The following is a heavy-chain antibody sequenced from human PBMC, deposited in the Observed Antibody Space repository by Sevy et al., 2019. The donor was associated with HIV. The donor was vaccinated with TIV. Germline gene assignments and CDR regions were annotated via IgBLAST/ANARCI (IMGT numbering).Heavy chain of an antibody. CDR3: ASLTALNYYDTTSYYYGY. CDR2: ISYEGSNK. D-gene: IGHD3-22*01. CDR1: GFTFSSYA. Sequence: GGSLRLSCAASGFTFSSYAMHWVRQAPGKGLEWEALISYEGSNKYYADSVKGRFTISRDNSKNMLYLQMNSLRAEDTAVYYCASLTALNYYDTTSYYYGYWGQGTLVTVSS. J-gene: IGHJ4*02. V-gene: IGHV3-30*04.